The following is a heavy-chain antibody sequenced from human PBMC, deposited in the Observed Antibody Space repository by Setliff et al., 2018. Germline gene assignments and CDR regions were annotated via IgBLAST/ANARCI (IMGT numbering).Heavy chain of an antibody. CDR2: ISAYNGNT. Sequence: ASVKVSCKASGYTFTCYGISWVRQAPGQGLEWMGWISAYNGNTNYAQKLQGRVTMTTDTSTRTAYMELTSLKSEDTAVYYWARAGDGAAGRKGVFEYWGQGSLVTVSS. D-gene: IGHD6-13*01. V-gene: IGHV1-18*01. CDR1: GYTFTCYG. J-gene: IGHJ4*02. CDR3: ARAGDGAAGRKGVFEY.